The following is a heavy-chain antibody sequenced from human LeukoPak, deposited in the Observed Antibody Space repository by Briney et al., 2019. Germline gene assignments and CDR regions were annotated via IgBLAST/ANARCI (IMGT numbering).Heavy chain of an antibody. CDR3: AKLRDSSGQLGAHFDY. D-gene: IGHD6-19*01. J-gene: IGHJ4*02. CDR2: ISGSGGST. V-gene: IGHV3-23*01. Sequence: PGGSPRLSCAASGFTFSSYAMSWVRQAPGKGLEWVSAISGSGGSTYYADSVKGRFTISRDNSKNTLYLQMNSLRAEDTAVYYCAKLRDSSGQLGAHFDYWGQGTLVTVSP. CDR1: GFTFSSYA.